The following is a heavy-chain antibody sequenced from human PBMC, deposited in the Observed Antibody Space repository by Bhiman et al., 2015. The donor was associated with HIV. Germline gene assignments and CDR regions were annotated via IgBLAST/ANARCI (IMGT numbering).Heavy chain of an antibody. J-gene: IGHJ4*02. D-gene: IGHD3-10*01. V-gene: IGHV3-43*01. Sequence: EVQLVESGGVVVQPGGSLRLSCAASGFTFDDYTMHWVRQAPGKGLEWVSLISWDGGSTYYADSVKGRFTISRDNSKNSLYLQMNSLRTEDTALYYCATFHPWQMVRGVEPFDYWGQGTLVTVSS. CDR1: GFTFDDYT. CDR3: ATFHPWQMVRGVEPFDY. CDR2: ISWDGGST.